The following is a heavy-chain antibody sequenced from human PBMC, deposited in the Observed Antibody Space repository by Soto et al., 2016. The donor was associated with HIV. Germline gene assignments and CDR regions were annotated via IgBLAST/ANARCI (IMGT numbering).Heavy chain of an antibody. J-gene: IGHJ3*02. CDR3: ARDRVVRGIIRDAFDM. Sequence: QIQLVQSGAEVKKPGASVKVSCKASGYIFFTYGINWVRQAPGQGLEWMGWITPYNGNTDYAQKFQGRVTLTTDTSTDTAYMELRSLRPDDTAVYYCARDRVVRGIIRDAFDMWGQGTMVTVSS. CDR1: GYIFFTYG. CDR2: ITPYNGNT. D-gene: IGHD3-10*01. V-gene: IGHV1-18*01.